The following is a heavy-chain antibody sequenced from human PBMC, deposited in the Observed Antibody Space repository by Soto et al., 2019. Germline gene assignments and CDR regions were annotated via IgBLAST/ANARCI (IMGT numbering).Heavy chain of an antibody. CDR3: ARDRNFGFILYAMDV. Sequence: ASVKVSCKASGYTFTSYSMHWVRQAPGQGLEWRGIINPSSGRTSYAQNFQGRVTMTSDTSTSIVYMEMSSLKSEDTAVYYCARDRNFGFILYAMDVWGQGTTVTVSS. V-gene: IGHV1-46*01. CDR2: INPSSGRT. CDR1: GYTFTSYS. D-gene: IGHD3-3*02. J-gene: IGHJ6*02.